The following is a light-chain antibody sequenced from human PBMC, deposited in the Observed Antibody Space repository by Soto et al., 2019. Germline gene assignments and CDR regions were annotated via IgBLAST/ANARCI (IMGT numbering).Light chain of an antibody. CDR1: QSISTW. CDR2: RAS. V-gene: IGKV1-5*03. CDR3: QEYNSFPWT. J-gene: IGKJ1*01. Sequence: DIQMTQSPSTLPASVGDRVTMTCRASQSISTWLAWYQQRPGRAPKLLIYRASILEDGVPSTFSGSASGTDFTLTISSLQPDDFAPYYCQEYNSFPWTFGQGTKVEIK.